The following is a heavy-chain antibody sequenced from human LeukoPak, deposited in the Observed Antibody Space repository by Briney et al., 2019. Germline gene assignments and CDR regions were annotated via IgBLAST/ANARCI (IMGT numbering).Heavy chain of an antibody. CDR2: IVPMFGTA. J-gene: IGHJ4*02. D-gene: IGHD3-9*01. CDR3: ARGYDILTGYNLDY. Sequence: SEKVSCKASGGTFSSYAIGWVRQAPGQGLEWMGGIVPMFGTANYAQRFQGRVTITTDESTSTAYMELSSLRSEDTAVYYCARGYDILTGYNLDYWGQGTLVTVSS. V-gene: IGHV1-69*05. CDR1: GGTFSSYA.